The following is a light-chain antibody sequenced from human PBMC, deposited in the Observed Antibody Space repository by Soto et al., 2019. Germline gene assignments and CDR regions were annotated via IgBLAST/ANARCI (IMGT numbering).Light chain of an antibody. CDR1: QSVRSSE. Sequence: EIVLTQSPGTLSLSPGERATLSCRASQSVRSSELAWYQQKPGQAPRLLIYGASTRATAIPDRVSGSGSGTDFTLTISRLEPEDFAVYYCPQYGSSPLTFGGGTKVEFK. J-gene: IGKJ4*01. V-gene: IGKV3-20*01. CDR2: GAS. CDR3: PQYGSSPLT.